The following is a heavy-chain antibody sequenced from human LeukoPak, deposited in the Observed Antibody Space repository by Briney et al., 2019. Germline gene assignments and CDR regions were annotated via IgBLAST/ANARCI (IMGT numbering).Heavy chain of an antibody. CDR1: GFTFSTYA. CDR2: ISASGGST. J-gene: IGHJ4*02. V-gene: IGHV3-23*01. D-gene: IGHD3-22*01. CDR3: AKVVMIVVVNSIGGFDY. Sequence: GGSLRLSCAASGFTFSTYAMTWVRQAPGKGLEWASTISASGGSTYYADSVKGRFTISRDNSKNVWYLQMNSLRAEDTAVYYCAKVVMIVVVNSIGGFDYWGQGTLVTVSS.